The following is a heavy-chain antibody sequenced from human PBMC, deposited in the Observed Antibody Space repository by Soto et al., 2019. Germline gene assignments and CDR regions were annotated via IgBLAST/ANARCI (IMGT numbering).Heavy chain of an antibody. Sequence: PSETLSLTCTVSGGSISSYYWSWIRQPPGKGLEWIGYIYYSGSTNYNPSLKSRVTISVDTSKNQFPLKLSSVTAADTAVYYCARGVQLWLPFDYWGQGTLVTVSS. V-gene: IGHV4-59*01. CDR3: ARGVQLWLPFDY. CDR2: IYYSGST. D-gene: IGHD5-18*01. J-gene: IGHJ4*02. CDR1: GGSISSYY.